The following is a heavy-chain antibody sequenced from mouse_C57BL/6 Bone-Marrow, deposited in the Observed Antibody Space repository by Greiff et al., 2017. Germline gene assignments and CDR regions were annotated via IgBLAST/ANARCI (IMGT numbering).Heavy chain of an antibody. CDR3: ASTVGPAMDY. J-gene: IGHJ4*01. CDR1: GYTFTSYW. V-gene: IGHV1-69*01. Sequence: QVQLQQPGAELVMPGASVKLSCKASGYTFTSYWMHWVKQRPGQGLEWIGEIDPSDSYTNYNQKLKGKSTLTVDKSSSTAYMELNSLTSEDSAVYYCASTVGPAMDYWGQGTSVTVSS. CDR2: IDPSDSYT. D-gene: IGHD1-1*01.